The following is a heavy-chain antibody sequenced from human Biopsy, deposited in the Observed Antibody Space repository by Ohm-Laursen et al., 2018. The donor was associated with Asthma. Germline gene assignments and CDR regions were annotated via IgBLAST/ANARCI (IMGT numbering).Heavy chain of an antibody. Sequence: SLRLSCAASGFTFMTYGMHWVRQVPGKGLEWVATVGSDESYTGHADSVKGRFTISRDNAKNTVYLQMNSLRAEDSAIYYCAKYSVFYYRGGNDYWGQGIVVTVSS. J-gene: IGHJ4*02. CDR2: VGSDESYT. D-gene: IGHD1-26*01. V-gene: IGHV3-33*06. CDR1: GFTFMTYG. CDR3: AKYSVFYYRGGNDY.